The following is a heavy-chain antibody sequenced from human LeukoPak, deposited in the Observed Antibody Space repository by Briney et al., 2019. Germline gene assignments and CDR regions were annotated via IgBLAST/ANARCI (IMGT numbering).Heavy chain of an antibody. CDR2: ISGSAGNI. CDR3: AKESKTRIAALDF. D-gene: IGHD6-13*01. J-gene: IGHJ4*02. V-gene: IGHV3-23*01. CDR1: GFTFSSYA. Sequence: PGGSLRLSCAASGFTFSSYAMSLVRQAPGEGLEWVSAISGSAGNIYYADSVKGRFTISRDNSKNTLYLQMNSLRAEDTAVYYCAKESKTRIAALDFWGQGTLVPVSS.